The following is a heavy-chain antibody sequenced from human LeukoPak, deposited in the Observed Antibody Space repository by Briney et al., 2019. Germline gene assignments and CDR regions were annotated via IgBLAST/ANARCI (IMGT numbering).Heavy chain of an antibody. CDR2: IYPGDSDT. V-gene: IGHV5-51*01. CDR3: ARHYYDSSGLVWFDP. D-gene: IGHD3-22*01. Sequence: GESLKISCKGSGSIFTSYWIGWVRQLPGKGLEWMGIIYPGDSDTRYSPSFQGQVTISADKSISTAYLQWSSLKASDTAMCYCARHYYDSSGLVWFDPWGQGTLVTVSS. J-gene: IGHJ5*02. CDR1: GSIFTSYW.